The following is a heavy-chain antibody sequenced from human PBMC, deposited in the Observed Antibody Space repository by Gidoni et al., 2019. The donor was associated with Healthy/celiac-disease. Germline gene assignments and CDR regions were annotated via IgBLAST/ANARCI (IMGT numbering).Heavy chain of an antibody. D-gene: IGHD2-15*01. Sequence: QVQLQESGPGLVKPSETLSLTCTVSGGSISSYYWSWIRQPPGKGLEWIGYIYYSGSTNYNPSLKSRVTISVDTSKNQFSLKLSSVTAADTAVYYCAGFRGYCSGGSCYSAFDYWGQGTLVTVSS. CDR1: GGSISSYY. CDR2: IYYSGST. J-gene: IGHJ4*02. V-gene: IGHV4-59*01. CDR3: AGFRGYCSGGSCYSAFDY.